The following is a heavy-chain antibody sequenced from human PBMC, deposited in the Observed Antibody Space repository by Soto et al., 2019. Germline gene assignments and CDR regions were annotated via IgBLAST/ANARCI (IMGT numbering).Heavy chain of an antibody. Sequence: VQLVESGGDLVQPGGSLRLSCVGSGFTFSSYWMGWVRQTPGKGLEWVATIKADGTEKYYVDSVKGRFTFSRDNAKTSVYLEMNSLRAEDTAVYYCVIAVRGYNANGDLWGQGTTVTVSS. CDR3: VIAVRGYNANGDL. CDR1: GFTFSSYW. D-gene: IGHD5-12*01. V-gene: IGHV3-7*03. CDR2: IKADGTEK. J-gene: IGHJ6*02.